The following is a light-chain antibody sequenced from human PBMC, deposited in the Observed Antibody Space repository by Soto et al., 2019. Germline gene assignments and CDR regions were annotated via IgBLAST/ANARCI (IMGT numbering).Light chain of an antibody. CDR1: QDISKY. CDR3: QQYDNLPYT. Sequence: DIQMTQSPSSLSASVGDRVTITCQASQDISKYLSWHQQKPGKAPKLLIHDASKLEIGVPSRFSGSGSGTHFAFTISSLEPEDIAIYYCQQYDNLPYTFSQGTKLDIK. J-gene: IGKJ2*01. CDR2: DAS. V-gene: IGKV1-33*01.